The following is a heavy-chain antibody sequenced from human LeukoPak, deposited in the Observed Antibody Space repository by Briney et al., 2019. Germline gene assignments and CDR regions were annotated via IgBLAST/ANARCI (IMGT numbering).Heavy chain of an antibody. CDR1: GVSISSSSYH. V-gene: IGHV4-39*01. Sequence: SETLSLTCTVSGVSISSSSYHWGWIRQPPGKGLEGIARIYDSGSTYYSPSLKNRVTISVDTSKNQFSTKMSSVIAADTAVYYCASLLTYFDYWGQETLVTVSS. CDR3: ASLLTYFDY. J-gene: IGHJ4*02. D-gene: IGHD3-9*01. CDR2: IYDSGST.